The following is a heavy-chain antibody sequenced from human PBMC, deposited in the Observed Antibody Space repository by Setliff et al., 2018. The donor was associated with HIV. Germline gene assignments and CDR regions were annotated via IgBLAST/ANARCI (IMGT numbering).Heavy chain of an antibody. D-gene: IGHD1-1*01. V-gene: IGHV4-31*03. CDR2: ISYSGST. J-gene: IGHJ6*03. Sequence: PSETLSLTCTVSGGSISSGGYYWTWIRQHPGGGLDWIGYISYSGSTFYNPSLKSRVTISLDTSYNQFSLKVKSVTAADTAVYYCATGRLYYYMDVWGKGTTVTSP. CDR1: GGSISSGGYY. CDR3: ATGRLYYYMDV.